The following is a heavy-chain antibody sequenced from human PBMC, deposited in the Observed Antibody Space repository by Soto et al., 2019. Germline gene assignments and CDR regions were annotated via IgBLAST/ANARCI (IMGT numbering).Heavy chain of an antibody. V-gene: IGHV1-3*01. CDR1: GYTFTMYV. Sequence: QVQLVQSGAEVKKPGASVKVSCKASGYTFTMYVIHWVRQAPGHRPEWMGWINAGNGNTKYSQNFQDIVTFTKNAPASTAYMELSSLKSEDTAVYYCARDGDYSFPGWPNWFDPWGQGTLVTVSS. J-gene: IGHJ5*02. CDR2: INAGNGNT. D-gene: IGHD3-22*01. CDR3: ARDGDYSFPGWPNWFDP.